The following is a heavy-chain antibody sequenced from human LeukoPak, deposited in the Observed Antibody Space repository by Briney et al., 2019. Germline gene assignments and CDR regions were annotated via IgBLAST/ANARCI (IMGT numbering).Heavy chain of an antibody. CDR3: ARLLWFGELKLDYYGMDV. J-gene: IGHJ6*02. CDR2: IYYSGST. Sequence: SETLSLTCTVSGGSISRYYWSWIRQPPGKGLEWIGYIYYSGSTNYNPSLKSRVTISVDTSKNQFSLKLSSVTAADTAVYYCARLLWFGELKLDYYGMDVWGQGTTVTVSS. CDR1: GGSISRYY. D-gene: IGHD3-10*01. V-gene: IGHV4-59*01.